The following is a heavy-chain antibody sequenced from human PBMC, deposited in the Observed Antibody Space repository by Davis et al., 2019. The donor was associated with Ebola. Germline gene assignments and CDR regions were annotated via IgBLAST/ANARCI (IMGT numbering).Heavy chain of an antibody. CDR1: GYTFTSYY. CDR2: INPSGGST. Sequence: ASVKVSCKASGYTFTSYYMHWVRQAPGQGLEWMGIINPSGGSTSYAQKFQGRVTMTRDTSTSTVYMELSSLRAEDTAVYYCARGVVVPAPGPLGYYYYYMDVWGKGTTVTVSS. CDR3: ARGVVVPAPGPLGYYYYYMDV. D-gene: IGHD2-2*01. J-gene: IGHJ6*03. V-gene: IGHV1-46*01.